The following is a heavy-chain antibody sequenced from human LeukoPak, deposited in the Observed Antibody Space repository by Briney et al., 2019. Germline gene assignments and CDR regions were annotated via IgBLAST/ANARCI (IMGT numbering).Heavy chain of an antibody. CDR1: GGSISSGSYY. J-gene: IGHJ4*02. V-gene: IGHV4-61*02. CDR2: IYTSGST. CDR3: ARDNPRRGVNFFDY. Sequence: PSETLSLTCTVSGGSISSGSYYWSWIRQPAGKGLEWIGRIYTSGSTNYNPSLKSRVTISVDTSKNQFSLKLSSVTAADTAVYYCARDNPRRGVNFFDYWGQGTLVTVSS. D-gene: IGHD3-10*01.